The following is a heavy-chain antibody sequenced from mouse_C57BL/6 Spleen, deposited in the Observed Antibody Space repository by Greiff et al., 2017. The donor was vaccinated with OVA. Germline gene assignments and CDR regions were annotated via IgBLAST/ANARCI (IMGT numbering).Heavy chain of an antibody. D-gene: IGHD1-1*01. V-gene: IGHV1-4*01. CDR2: INPSSGYT. CDR3: AGGYYYGSSFDY. J-gene: IGHJ2*01. Sequence: QVQLQQSGAELARPGASVKMSCKASGYTFTSYTMHWVKQRPGQGLEWIGYINPSSGYTKYNQKFKDKATLTADKSSSTAYMQLSSLTSEDSAVYYCAGGYYYGSSFDYWGQGTTLTVSS. CDR1: GYTFTSYT.